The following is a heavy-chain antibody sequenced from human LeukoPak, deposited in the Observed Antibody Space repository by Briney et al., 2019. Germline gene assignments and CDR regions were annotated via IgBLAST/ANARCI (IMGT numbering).Heavy chain of an antibody. CDR1: GFTFINAW. CDR2: IKSRTGGYSA. J-gene: IGHJ4*02. Sequence: PGGSLRLSCAASGFTFINAWMSWVRQAPGKGLEWVGRIKSRTGGYSADYATPVLSIFTISTNDSKNTLYLQLSTLNTEDSAVYYCSTGTIAVSYWPYWGQGTLVTVSS. V-gene: IGHV3-15*01. CDR3: STGTIAVSYWPY. D-gene: IGHD6-19*01.